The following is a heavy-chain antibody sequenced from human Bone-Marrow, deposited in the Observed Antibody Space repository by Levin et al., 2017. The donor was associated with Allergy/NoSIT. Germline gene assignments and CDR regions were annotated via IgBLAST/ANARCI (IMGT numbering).Heavy chain of an antibody. J-gene: IGHJ4*02. V-gene: IGHV3-53*01. CDR1: GFTVSSNY. D-gene: IGHD3-10*01. CDR2: IYSGGST. CDR3: ARGWFGELLSH. Sequence: GGSLRLSCAASGFTVSSNYMSWVRQAPGKGPEWVSVIYSGGSTYYADSVKGRFTISRDNSKNTLYLQMNSLRAADTAVYYCARGWFGELLSHWSQGTLVTVSS.